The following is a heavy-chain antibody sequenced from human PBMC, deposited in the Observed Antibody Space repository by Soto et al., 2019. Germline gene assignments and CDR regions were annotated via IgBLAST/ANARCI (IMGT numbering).Heavy chain of an antibody. V-gene: IGHV3-74*01. CDR3: AKSNYYGLGNYYYYYMDA. CDR1: GFTLSSHW. D-gene: IGHD3-10*01. J-gene: IGHJ6*03. CDR2: INSDGSST. Sequence: GGSLRLSCAASGFTLSSHWMHWVRQAPGKGLMWVSRINSDGSSTSDADSVKGRFTISRDNAKNTLYLQMNSLRAEDTAVYYCAKSNYYGLGNYYYYYMDAWGKGTTVTVSS.